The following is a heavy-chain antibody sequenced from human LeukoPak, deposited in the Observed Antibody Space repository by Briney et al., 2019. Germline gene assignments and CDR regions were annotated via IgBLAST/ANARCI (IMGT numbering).Heavy chain of an antibody. CDR2: INPNSGGT. Sequence: ASVKVSCKASGYTFTGYYMHWVRQAPGQGLEWMGWINPNSGGTNYAQKFQGRVTMTRDTSISTAYMELSRLRSDDTAVYYCARETRDITMMHNWFDPWGKGTLVTVSS. J-gene: IGHJ5*02. D-gene: IGHD3-22*01. V-gene: IGHV1-2*02. CDR3: ARETRDITMMHNWFDP. CDR1: GYTFTGYY.